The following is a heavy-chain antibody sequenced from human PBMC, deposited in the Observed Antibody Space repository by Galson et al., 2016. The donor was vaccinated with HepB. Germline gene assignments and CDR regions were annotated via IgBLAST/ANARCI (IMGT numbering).Heavy chain of an antibody. CDR1: GGSISSYY. CDR3: AREPFLDLDPNTRNNAFDI. J-gene: IGHJ3*02. V-gene: IGHV4-59*12. Sequence: ETLSLTCTVSGGSISSYYWTWIRQPPGKGLEWIGYKSYSGSTNYNPSLKSRVTTSVDTSKNQFSLRLTSVTAADTAVYYCAREPFLDLDPNTRNNAFDIWGQGTMVTLSS. CDR2: KSYSGST. D-gene: IGHD3/OR15-3a*01.